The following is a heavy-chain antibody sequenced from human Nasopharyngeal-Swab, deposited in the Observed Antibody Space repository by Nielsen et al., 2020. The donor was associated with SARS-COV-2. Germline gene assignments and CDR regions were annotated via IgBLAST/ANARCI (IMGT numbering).Heavy chain of an antibody. J-gene: IGHJ4*02. V-gene: IGHV4-59*01. CDR3: ARDPGSGWYGGHFDY. CDR2: IYYSGST. CDR1: GGSISSYY. Sequence: SETLSLTCTVSGGSISSYYWSWIRQPPGKGLEWIGYIYYSGSTNYNPSLKGRVTISVDTSKNQFSLKLSSVTAADTAVYYCARDPGSGWYGGHFDYWGQGTLVTVSS. D-gene: IGHD6-19*01.